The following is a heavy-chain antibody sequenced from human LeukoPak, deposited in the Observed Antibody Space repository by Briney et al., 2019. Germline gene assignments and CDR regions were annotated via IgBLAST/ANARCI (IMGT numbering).Heavy chain of an antibody. CDR2: IKHDGSER. CDR1: GFTFSSYW. V-gene: IGHV3-7*01. D-gene: IGHD3-16*01. Sequence: PGGSLRLSCAATGFTFSSYWMSWVRQAPGKGLEGVANIKHDGSERYYVDSVKGRFTVSRDNAKNSLYLQMNSLRAGDTAVYYCTRRRGDNYWGQGTLVTVSS. J-gene: IGHJ4*02. CDR3: TRRRGDNY.